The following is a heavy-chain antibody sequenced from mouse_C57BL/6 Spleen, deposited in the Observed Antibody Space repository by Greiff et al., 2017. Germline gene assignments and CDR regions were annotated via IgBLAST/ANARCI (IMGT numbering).Heavy chain of an antibody. CDR1: GFTFSDYG. D-gene: IGHD4-1*01. Sequence: EVKLVESGGGLVKPGGSLKLSCAASGFTFSDYGMHWVRQAPEKGLEWVAYISSGSSSIYYADTVKGRFTISRDNAKNTLFLQMTSLRSEDTAMYYCAGDAGTIDYWGQGTTLTVSS. V-gene: IGHV5-17*01. J-gene: IGHJ2*01. CDR3: AGDAGTIDY. CDR2: ISSGSSSI.